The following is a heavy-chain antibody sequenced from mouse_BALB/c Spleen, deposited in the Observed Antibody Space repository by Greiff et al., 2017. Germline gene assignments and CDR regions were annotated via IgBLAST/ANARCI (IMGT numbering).Heavy chain of an antibody. CDR1: GFNIKDTY. J-gene: IGHJ3*01. CDR3: ALSYYGNYWFAY. V-gene: IGHV14-3*02. CDR2: IDPADGNT. D-gene: IGHD2-10*01. Sequence: EVMLVESGAELVKPGASVKLSCTASGFNIKDTYMHWVKQRPEQGLEWIGRIDPADGNTKYDPKFQCKATITTDTSSNTAYLQLSSLTSEDTAVYYCALSYYGNYWFAYWGQGTLVTVSA.